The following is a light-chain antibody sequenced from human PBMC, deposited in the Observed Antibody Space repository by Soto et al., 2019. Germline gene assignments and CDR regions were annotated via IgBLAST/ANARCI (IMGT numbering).Light chain of an antibody. J-gene: IGKJ1*01. CDR2: GAS. CDR1: QSISND. V-gene: IGKV3-15*01. Sequence: EIVMTQSPATLSVSPGERATLSCRASQSISNDLAWYQQKPGQAPRLLIYGASTRATGVPARFSGRGSGTEFTLTISSLQSEDFAVYYCQHYNNWPPKGTFGQGTKVEIK. CDR3: QHYNNWPPKGT.